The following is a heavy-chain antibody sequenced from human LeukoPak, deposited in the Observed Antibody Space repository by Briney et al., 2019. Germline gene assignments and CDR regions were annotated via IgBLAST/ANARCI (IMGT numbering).Heavy chain of an antibody. D-gene: IGHD6-19*01. Sequence: ALVKVSCKASGYTFTGYYMHWVRQAPGQGLEWMGWINPNSGGTNYAQKFQGRVTMTRDMSISTAYMELSRLRSDDTAVYYCARVTNSGWYYFDYWGQGTLVTVAS. CDR1: GYTFTGYY. V-gene: IGHV1-2*02. CDR2: INPNSGGT. J-gene: IGHJ4*02. CDR3: ARVTNSGWYYFDY.